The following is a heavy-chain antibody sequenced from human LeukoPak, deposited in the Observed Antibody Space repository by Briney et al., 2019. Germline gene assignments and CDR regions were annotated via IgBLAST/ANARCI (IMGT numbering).Heavy chain of an antibody. J-gene: IGHJ4*02. CDR2: ISWNSGSI. D-gene: IGHD3-10*01. CDR3: AKDLFTMVRGVLKS. V-gene: IGHV3-9*01. CDR1: GFTFDDYA. Sequence: PGGSLRLYCAASGFTFDDYAMHWVRQAPGKGLEWVSGISWNSGSIGYADSVKCRFTISRDNAKNSLYLQMNSLRAEDTALYYCAKDLFTMVRGVLKSWGQGTLVTVSS.